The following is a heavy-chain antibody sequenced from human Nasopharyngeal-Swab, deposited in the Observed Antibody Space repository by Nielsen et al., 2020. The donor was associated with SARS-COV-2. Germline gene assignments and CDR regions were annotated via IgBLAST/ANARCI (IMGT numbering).Heavy chain of an antibody. CDR1: GFTFSSYA. V-gene: IGHV3-30*04. CDR3: ARGFASSLR. Sequence: GESLKISCAASGFTFSSYAMHWVRQAPGKGLEWVAVISYDGSIKYYADSVKGRFTISRDYSKSTLHLQMNSLRVEDTAVYYCARGFASSLRWGQGTLVTVSS. CDR2: ISYDGSIK. D-gene: IGHD5/OR15-5a*01. J-gene: IGHJ4*02.